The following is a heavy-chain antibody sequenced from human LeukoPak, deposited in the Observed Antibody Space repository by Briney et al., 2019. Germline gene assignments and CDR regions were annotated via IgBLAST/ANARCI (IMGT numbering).Heavy chain of an antibody. Sequence: GGSLRLSCVVSGFTFSTYTMNWVRQAPGEGLEWVSHINSDGSWTSYADSVKGRFTISKDNAKNTVYLQMNSLRAEDTAVYYCVSFYETYWGRGTLVTVSS. J-gene: IGHJ4*02. D-gene: IGHD2/OR15-2a*01. CDR2: INSDGSWT. CDR3: VSFYETY. V-gene: IGHV3-74*01. CDR1: GFTFSTYT.